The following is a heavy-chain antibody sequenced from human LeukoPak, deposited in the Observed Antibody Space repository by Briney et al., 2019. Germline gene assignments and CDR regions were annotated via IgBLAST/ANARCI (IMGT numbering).Heavy chain of an antibody. Sequence: SETLSLTCTVSGSSISSSYWSWIRQPPGKGLEWIGYINYSGSTNYNPSLKNRVTISVDTSRNQFSLRLSSVTAADTAVYYCARHDPLITMIIGERAFDIWGQGTMVTVPS. CDR1: GSSISSSY. J-gene: IGHJ3*02. CDR2: INYSGST. V-gene: IGHV4-59*08. CDR3: ARHDPLITMIIGERAFDI. D-gene: IGHD3-22*01.